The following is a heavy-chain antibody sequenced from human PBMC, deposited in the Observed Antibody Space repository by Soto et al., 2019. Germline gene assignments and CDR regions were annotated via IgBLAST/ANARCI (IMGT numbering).Heavy chain of an antibody. CDR2: ISSSGSTI. CDR1: GFTFGDTY. Sequence: GGSLRLSCEAFGFTFGDTYMAWIRQAPGKGPEWVAYISSSGSTIYYAGSVKGRFTASRDNSGNTLFLQMTSLRVEDTAVYFCAQIPGNSIPLYAEYYFDSWGQGSLVTVSS. CDR3: AQIPGNSIPLYAEYYFDS. V-gene: IGHV3-11*01. J-gene: IGHJ4*01. D-gene: IGHD2-21*01.